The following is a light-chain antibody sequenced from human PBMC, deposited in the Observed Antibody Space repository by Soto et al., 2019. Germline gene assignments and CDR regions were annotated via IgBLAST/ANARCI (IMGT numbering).Light chain of an antibody. Sequence: EIMLKMSPGSLSLSKWDRATLSCRASQSVSSYLAWYQQKPGQAPRLLIYAASNRATGVPARFSGSGSGTDFTLTISSLEPEDFAVYYCQQCSNWPPKFGQGTKVDIK. V-gene: IGKV3-11*01. CDR1: QSVSSY. CDR2: AAS. CDR3: QQCSNWPPK. J-gene: IGKJ1*01.